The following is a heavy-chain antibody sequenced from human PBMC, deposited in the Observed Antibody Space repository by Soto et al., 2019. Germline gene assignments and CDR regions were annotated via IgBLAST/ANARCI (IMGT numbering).Heavy chain of an antibody. V-gene: IGHV1-18*01. Sequence: GASVKVSCKASGYTFTSYGISWVRQAPGQGLEWMGWISAYNGNTNYAQKLQGRVTMTTDTSTSTAYMELRSLRSDDTAMYYCARVPYDSSGYYYSRWFDPWGQGTLVTVSS. D-gene: IGHD3-22*01. CDR3: ARVPYDSSGYYYSRWFDP. CDR1: GYTFTSYG. J-gene: IGHJ5*02. CDR2: ISAYNGNT.